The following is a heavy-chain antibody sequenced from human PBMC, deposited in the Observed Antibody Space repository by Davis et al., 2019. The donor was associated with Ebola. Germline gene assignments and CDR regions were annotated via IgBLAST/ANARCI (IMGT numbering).Heavy chain of an antibody. J-gene: IGHJ6*04. V-gene: IGHV4-39*07. CDR1: GGSIISSSSY. CDR3: ASLPLNGDYGMDV. CDR2: IYYSGST. Sequence: MPSETLSLTCTVSGGSIISSSSYWGWIRQPPRKGLEWIGSIYYSGSTNYNPSLKSRVTISVDTSKNQFSLKLSSVTAADTAVYYCASLPLNGDYGMDVWGKGTTVTVSS. D-gene: IGHD4-17*01.